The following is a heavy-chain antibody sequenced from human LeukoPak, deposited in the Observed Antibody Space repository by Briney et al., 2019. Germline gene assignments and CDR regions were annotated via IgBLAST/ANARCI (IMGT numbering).Heavy chain of an antibody. Sequence: GGSPRLSCAASGFTFSTYWMHWVRQAPGKGLVWVARIQYDGSTTSYADSVKGRFTISRDNAKKTLYVQMNSLRAEDTAVYYCARALVAGVTLNALDIWGQGTMVTVSS. CDR3: ARALVAGVTLNALDI. D-gene: IGHD2-15*01. V-gene: IGHV3-74*01. CDR2: IQYDGSTT. CDR1: GFTFSTYW. J-gene: IGHJ3*02.